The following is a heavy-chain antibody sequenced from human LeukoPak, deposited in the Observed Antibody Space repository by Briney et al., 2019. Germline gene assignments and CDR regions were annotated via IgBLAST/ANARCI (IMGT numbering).Heavy chain of an antibody. D-gene: IGHD2-2*01. V-gene: IGHV4-61*02. CDR1: GDSISSGDYY. J-gene: IGHJ4*02. CDR2: ISSSGST. CDR3: ARVSYQEGVDY. Sequence: PSETLSLTCTVSGDSISSGDYYWSWIRQPAGKGLEWIGRISSSGSTNYNPSLKSRVTISVDTSKDQFSLKLSSVTAADTAVCFCARVSYQEGVDYWGQGTLVTVSS.